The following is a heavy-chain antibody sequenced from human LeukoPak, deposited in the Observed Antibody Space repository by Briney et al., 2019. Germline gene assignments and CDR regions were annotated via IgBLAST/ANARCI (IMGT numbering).Heavy chain of an antibody. J-gene: IGHJ4*02. Sequence: GGSLRLSCVAYGFTFSVHGMHWVRQVPGKALVAVSRITPAGNAAAYADSVRGRFTISRDNAKNTLYLEMNSLTAEDTALYHCTRSGYSNGYDYWGQGTLVTVSS. CDR2: ITPAGNAA. V-gene: IGHV3-74*03. D-gene: IGHD2-15*01. CDR1: GFTFSVHG. CDR3: TRSGYSNGYDY.